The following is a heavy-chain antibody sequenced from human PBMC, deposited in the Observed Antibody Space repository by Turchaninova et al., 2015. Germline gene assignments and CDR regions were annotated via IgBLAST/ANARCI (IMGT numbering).Heavy chain of an antibody. CDR2: IHYTGSS. CDR1: VASLSGHL. Sequence: SVASLSGHLRCWTRHPPGMRPECVAYIHYTGSSNYNPSHKNRVTISVDTSKNQFSLKLSSVTTADTAVYYCARDRGSGGGFDSWGQGALVIVSS. V-gene: IGHV4-59*11. CDR3: ARDRGSGGGFDS. J-gene: IGHJ4*02. D-gene: IGHD2-15*01.